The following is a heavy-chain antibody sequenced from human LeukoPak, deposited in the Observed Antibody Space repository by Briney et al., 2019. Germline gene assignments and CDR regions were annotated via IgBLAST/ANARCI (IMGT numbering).Heavy chain of an antibody. CDR1: GFTFSSDA. CDR2: ISGSGGNT. CDR3: ARDWEGYCGSTSCYYYGPWFDP. Sequence: GGSLRLSCAASGFTFSSDAMSWVRQAPGNGLEWVSAISGSGGNTYYADSVKGRFTISRDNAESSLYLQMNSLRAEDTAVYYCARDWEGYCGSTSCYYYGPWFDPWGQGTLVTVSS. J-gene: IGHJ5*02. V-gene: IGHV3-23*01. D-gene: IGHD2-2*01.